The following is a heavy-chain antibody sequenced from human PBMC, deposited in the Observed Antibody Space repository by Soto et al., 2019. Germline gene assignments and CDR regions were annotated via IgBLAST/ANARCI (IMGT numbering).Heavy chain of an antibody. Sequence: ASVKVSCKASGYTFTSYDINWVRQATGQGLEWMGWMNPNSGNTGYAQKFQGRVTMTRNTSISTAYMELSSLRSEEMAVYYCAMWDISFYYYMDVWGKGTTVTVSS. V-gene: IGHV1-8*01. CDR2: MNPNSGNT. CDR3: AMWDISFYYYMDV. D-gene: IGHD2-15*01. J-gene: IGHJ6*03. CDR1: GYTFTSYD.